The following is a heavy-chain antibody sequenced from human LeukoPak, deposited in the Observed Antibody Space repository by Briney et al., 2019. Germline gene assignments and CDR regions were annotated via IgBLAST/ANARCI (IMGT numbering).Heavy chain of an antibody. CDR3: ARDGSGDYGDFLDAFDI. V-gene: IGHV3-30-3*01. J-gene: IGHJ3*02. CDR2: ISYDGSNK. CDR1: GFTFSSYA. D-gene: IGHD4-17*01. Sequence: GGSLRLSCAASGFTFSSYAMHWVRQAPGKGLEWVAVISYDGSNKYYADSVKGRFTISRDNSKNTLYLQMNSLRAEDTAVYYCARDGSGDYGDFLDAFDIWGRGTMVTVSS.